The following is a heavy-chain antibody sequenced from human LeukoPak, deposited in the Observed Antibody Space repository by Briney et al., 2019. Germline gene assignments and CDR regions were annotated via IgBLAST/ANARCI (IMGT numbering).Heavy chain of an antibody. CDR3: ARPIVVVPLRAFDI. J-gene: IGHJ3*02. CDR1: GGSISSSNYY. V-gene: IGHV4-39*01. CDR2: IYYSGST. D-gene: IGHD2-21*01. Sequence: SETLSLTCAVSGGSISSSNYYWGWIRQPPGKGLEWIGSIYYSGSTYYNPSLKSRVTISVDTSKNQFSLKLSSVTAADTAVYYCARPIVVVPLRAFDIWGQGTMVTVSS.